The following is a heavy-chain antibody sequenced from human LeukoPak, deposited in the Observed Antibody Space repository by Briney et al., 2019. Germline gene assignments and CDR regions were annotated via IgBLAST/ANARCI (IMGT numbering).Heavy chain of an antibody. CDR1: GFTFSSYA. J-gene: IGHJ6*02. D-gene: IGHD2-2*01. CDR3: ARDPGHIVVVPAAIETYYYYGMDV. V-gene: IGHV3-23*01. CDR2: ISGSGGST. Sequence: PGGSLRLSCAASGFTFSSYAMSWVRQAPGKGLEWVSAISGSGGSTYYADSVKGRFTISRDNSKNTLYLQMNSLRAEDTAVYYCARDPGHIVVVPAAIETYYYYGMDVWGQGATVTVSS.